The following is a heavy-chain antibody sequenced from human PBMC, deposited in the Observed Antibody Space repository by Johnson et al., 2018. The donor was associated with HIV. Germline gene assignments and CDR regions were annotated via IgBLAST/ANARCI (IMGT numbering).Heavy chain of an antibody. CDR2: ISSSGSTI. Sequence: QVQLMESGGGVVQPGGSLRLSCAASGFTFSDYYMSWIRQAPGKGLEWVSYISSSGSTIYYADSVKGRFTLSRDNAKNSLYLQMNSLRAEDTAVYYCARWVIAARSFGAFDIWGQGTMVTVSS. CDR3: ARWVIAARSFGAFDI. J-gene: IGHJ3*02. D-gene: IGHD6-6*01. CDR1: GFTFSDYY. V-gene: IGHV3-11*01.